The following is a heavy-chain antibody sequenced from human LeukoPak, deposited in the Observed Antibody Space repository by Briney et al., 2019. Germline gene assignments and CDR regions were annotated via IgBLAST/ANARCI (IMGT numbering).Heavy chain of an antibody. V-gene: IGHV1-8*01. J-gene: IGHJ4*02. CDR1: GYTFTSYD. Sequence: ASVKVSCKASGYTFTSYDINWVRQATGQGLEWVGWMNPNSGNTGYAQKFQGRVTMTRNTSISTAYMELSSLRSEDTAVYYCARGPYCTNGVCYIFNYWGQGTLVTVSS. D-gene: IGHD2-8*01. CDR3: ARGPYCTNGVCYIFNY. CDR2: MNPNSGNT.